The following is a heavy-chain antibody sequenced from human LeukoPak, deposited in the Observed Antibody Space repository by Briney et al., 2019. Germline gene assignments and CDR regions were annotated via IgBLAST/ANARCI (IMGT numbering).Heavy chain of an antibody. CDR1: RFTFSNYV. Sequence: GGSLRLSCTASRFTFSNYVMHWVRQAPGKGLEWVAVISYDGSEKNYADSVKGRFTISRDNSKNTLYLQMNTLTTEDTAVYYCARGGRVKKTEYSDYVWGSYFRTNWGAFDYWGQGTLVFVSS. CDR2: ISYDGSEK. D-gene: IGHD3-16*01. V-gene: IGHV3-30*04. J-gene: IGHJ4*02. CDR3: ARGGRVKKTEYSDYVWGSYFRTNWGAFDY.